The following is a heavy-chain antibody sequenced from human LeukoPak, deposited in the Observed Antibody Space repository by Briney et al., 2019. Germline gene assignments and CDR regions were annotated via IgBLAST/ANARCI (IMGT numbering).Heavy chain of an antibody. J-gene: IGHJ3*02. CDR1: GGSMSGWY. Sequence: PSETLSLTCTVSGGSMSGWYWSWIRQPPGEGLEWIGYIHYSGSTNYNPSLKSRVTISADTTKNHFSLRLTSVTAADTAVYYCARDENPRIWGQGTMVTVSS. CDR3: ARDENPRI. CDR2: IHYSGST. V-gene: IGHV4-59*12.